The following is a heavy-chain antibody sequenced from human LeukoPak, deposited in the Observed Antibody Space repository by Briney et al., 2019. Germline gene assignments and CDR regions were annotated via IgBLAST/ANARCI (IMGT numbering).Heavy chain of an antibody. J-gene: IGHJ6*03. V-gene: IGHV3-74*01. CDR2: IDGDGTTT. D-gene: IGHD3-16*01. Sequence: GGSLRLSCAASGFTFSSYWMHWVRQAPGKGLVWVSRIDGDGTTTNYADSVKGRFTISRDNAKNTLYLQINSLSAEDTAVYYCYVHHYYYYMDVWGKGTTVTVSS. CDR3: YVHHYYYYMDV. CDR1: GFTFSSYW.